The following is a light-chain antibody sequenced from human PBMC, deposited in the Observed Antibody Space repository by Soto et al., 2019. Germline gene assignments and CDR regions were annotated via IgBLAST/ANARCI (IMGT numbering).Light chain of an antibody. J-gene: IGLJ1*01. CDR1: SSDVGSYNL. Sequence: QSVLTQPASVSGSPGQSITISCTGTSSDVGSYNLVSWYQQHPGKAPKLMIYEVSKRPSGVSNRFSGSKSGNTASLTISGLQAEYEADYYCCSYADSSTPFIFGTGSMVNVL. V-gene: IGLV2-23*02. CDR3: CSYADSSTPFI. CDR2: EVS.